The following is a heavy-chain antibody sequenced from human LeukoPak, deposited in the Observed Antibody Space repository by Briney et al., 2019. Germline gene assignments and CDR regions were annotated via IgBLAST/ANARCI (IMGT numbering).Heavy chain of an antibody. Sequence: PSQTMSLTCTVSGGSISSGDYYWSWIRQPPGKGLEWIGYIYYSGSTNYNPSLKSRVTISVDTSKNQFSLKLSSVTAADTAVYYCARGIRYYYDSSGYYYPGDIDYWGQGTLVTVSS. CDR3: ARGIRYYYDSSGYYYPGDIDY. J-gene: IGHJ4*02. D-gene: IGHD3-22*01. V-gene: IGHV4-61*08. CDR2: IYYSGST. CDR1: GGSISSGDYY.